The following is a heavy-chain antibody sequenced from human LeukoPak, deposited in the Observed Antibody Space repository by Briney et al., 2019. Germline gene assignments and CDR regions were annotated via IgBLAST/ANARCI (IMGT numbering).Heavy chain of an antibody. D-gene: IGHD6-13*01. V-gene: IGHV4-31*03. J-gene: IGHJ4*02. CDR3: ARYTRTWFFDS. CDR1: GGSISGGDYY. CDR2: IYHSGST. Sequence: TLSLTCNVSGGSISGGDYYWSWIRQHPGKGLEWIGYIYHSGSTYYNPSLRSRVTISVDTSDKQFSLKLSSVTAADTAVYYCARYTRTWFFDSWGQGTLVTVSS.